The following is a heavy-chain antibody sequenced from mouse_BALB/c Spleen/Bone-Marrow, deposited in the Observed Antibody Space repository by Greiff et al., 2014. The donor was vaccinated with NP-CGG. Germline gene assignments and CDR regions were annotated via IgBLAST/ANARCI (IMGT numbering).Heavy chain of an antibody. D-gene: IGHD2-12*01. CDR2: ISPSNGRS. CDR1: GYPFTSHW. CDR3: TRSELRRGGYALDY. V-gene: IGHV1S81*02. Sequence: VQLQESRAELVKPGASVKLSCKASGYPFTSHWMHWVKQRPGQGLEWIGEISPSNGRSNYNEKFKSKATLTVDKSSSTAYMQLSGLTSEDSAVYYCTRSELRRGGYALDYWGLGTSVTVSS. J-gene: IGHJ4*01.